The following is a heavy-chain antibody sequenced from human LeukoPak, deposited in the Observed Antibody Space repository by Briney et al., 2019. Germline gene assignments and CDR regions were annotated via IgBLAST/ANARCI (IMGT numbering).Heavy chain of an antibody. V-gene: IGHV1-3*01. Sequence: ASVKVSCKASGYTFTSYGISWVRQAPGQRLEWMGWINAGNGNTKYSQKFQGRVTITRDTSASTAYMELSSLRSEDTAVYYCARVMFMVRGVEYYYGMDVWGQGTTVTVSS. D-gene: IGHD3-10*01. CDR2: INAGNGNT. CDR3: ARVMFMVRGVEYYYGMDV. CDR1: GYTFTSYG. J-gene: IGHJ6*02.